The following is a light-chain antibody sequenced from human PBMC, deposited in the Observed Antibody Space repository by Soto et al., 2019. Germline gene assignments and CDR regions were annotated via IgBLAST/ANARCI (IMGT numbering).Light chain of an antibody. J-gene: IGKJ4*01. CDR2: DAF. V-gene: IGKV3-15*01. Sequence: EVVMTQSPATLSVSPGERATLSCRASQGVSSKLAWFQQKPGQSPSLLIFDAFTRATGIPARFSGSGSGTDFTLTISSLKSEHFEVYYWQKYYKTPPSFGGGIPVDIK. CDR1: QGVSSK. CDR3: QKYYKTPPS.